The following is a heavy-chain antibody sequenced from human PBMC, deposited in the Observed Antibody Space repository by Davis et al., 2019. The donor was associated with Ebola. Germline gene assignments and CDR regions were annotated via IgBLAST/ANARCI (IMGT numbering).Heavy chain of an antibody. V-gene: IGHV3-48*02. Sequence: PGGSLRLSCAASGFTFDAYSLNWVRQAPGKGLEWLSYIGGNSRNILYADSVKGRFTISRDTAKKSLYLQMNSLRDDDTAVYYCARDHNWAFDMWGQGTMVSISS. J-gene: IGHJ3*02. CDR1: GFTFDAYS. D-gene: IGHD5-24*01. CDR3: ARDHNWAFDM. CDR2: IGGNSRNI.